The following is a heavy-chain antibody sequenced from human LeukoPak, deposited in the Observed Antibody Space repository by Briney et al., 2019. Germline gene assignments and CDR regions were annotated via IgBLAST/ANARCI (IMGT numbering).Heavy chain of an antibody. J-gene: IGHJ4*02. CDR1: GFTFSDYY. CDR3: ARLYSSSWYLEYYFDY. D-gene: IGHD6-13*01. CDR2: ISSSGSTI. Sequence: GGSLRLSCAASGFTFSDYYMSWIRQAPGKGLEWVSCISSSGSTIYYADSVKGRFTISRDNAKNSLYLQMNSLRAEDTAVYYCARLYSSSWYLEYYFDYWGQGTLVTVSS. V-gene: IGHV3-11*04.